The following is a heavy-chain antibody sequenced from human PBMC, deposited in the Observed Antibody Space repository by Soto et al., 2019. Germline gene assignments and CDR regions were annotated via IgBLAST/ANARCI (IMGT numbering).Heavy chain of an antibody. D-gene: IGHD2-15*01. Sequence: PSETLSLTCAVYGGSFSGYYWSWIRQPPGKGLEWIGEINHSGSTNYNPSLKSRVTISVDTSKNQFSLKLSSVTAADTAVYYCARIRRRGGYCSGGSCYLNWFDPWGQGTLVTVS. J-gene: IGHJ5*02. V-gene: IGHV4-34*01. CDR2: INHSGST. CDR1: GGSFSGYY. CDR3: ARIRRRGGYCSGGSCYLNWFDP.